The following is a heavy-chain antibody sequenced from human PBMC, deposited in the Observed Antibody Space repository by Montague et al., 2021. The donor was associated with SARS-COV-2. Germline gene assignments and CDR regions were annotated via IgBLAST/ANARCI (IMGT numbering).Heavy chain of an antibody. V-gene: IGHV4-34*01. CDR2: INYSGHA. CDR3: ARVATGWRPGEFWYFDF. Sequence: SETLSLTCAVSGGSFSDYYWAWIRQPPGKGLEWIGDINYSGHANYNPSLKSRVIMSLDTSRDEFSLKVKSVTAADAAMYYCARVATGWRPGEFWYFDFWGRGTLVTVSS. D-gene: IGHD3-10*01. CDR1: GGSFSDYY. J-gene: IGHJ2*01.